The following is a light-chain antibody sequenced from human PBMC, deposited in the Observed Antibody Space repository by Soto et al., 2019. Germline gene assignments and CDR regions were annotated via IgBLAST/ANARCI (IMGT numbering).Light chain of an antibody. CDR2: DNH. J-gene: IGLJ2*01. Sequence: QPVLTQPPSASGSPGQSVTISCTGTSRDVGGYNYVSWYQQHPGNAPKLIISDNHKRPSGIPDRFSGSKSGTSATLGITGLQAGDEGDYYCATWDSRLRALLFGGGTKLTVL. V-gene: IGLV1-51*01. CDR1: SRDVGGYNY. CDR3: ATWDSRLRALL.